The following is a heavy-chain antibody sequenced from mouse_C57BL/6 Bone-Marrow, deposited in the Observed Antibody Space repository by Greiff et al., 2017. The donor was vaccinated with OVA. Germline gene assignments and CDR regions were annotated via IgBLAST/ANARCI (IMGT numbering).Heavy chain of an antibody. J-gene: IGHJ4*01. D-gene: IGHD2-3*01. Sequence: EVQLQESGPGMVKPSQSLSLTCTVTGYSITSGYDWHWIRHFPGNKLEWMGYISYSGSTNYNPSLKSRISLTHDTSKNHFFLKLNSVTTEDTATYYCSREWWLRGYAMDYWGQGTSVTVSS. CDR2: ISYSGST. V-gene: IGHV3-1*01. CDR3: SREWWLRGYAMDY. CDR1: GYSITSGYD.